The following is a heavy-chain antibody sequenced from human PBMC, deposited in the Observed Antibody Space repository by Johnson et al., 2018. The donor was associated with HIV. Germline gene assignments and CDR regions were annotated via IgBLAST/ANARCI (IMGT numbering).Heavy chain of an antibody. CDR3: AREISGHAGGAFDI. V-gene: IGHV3-30*03. J-gene: IGHJ3*02. Sequence: QEKLVESGGGVVQPGKSLTLSCVASGLSFSNFGIHWVRQAPGKGPEWVAVISFDGNLKKYADSVRGRFTISRDNSKNTLYLQMTSLRAEDTAAYYCAREISGHAGGAFDIWVQGTMVSVCS. D-gene: IGHD2-15*01. CDR2: ISFDGNLK. CDR1: GLSFSNFG.